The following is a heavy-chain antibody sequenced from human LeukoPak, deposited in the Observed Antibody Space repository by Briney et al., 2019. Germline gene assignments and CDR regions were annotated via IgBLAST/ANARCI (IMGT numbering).Heavy chain of an antibody. D-gene: IGHD3-22*01. V-gene: IGHV4-34*01. CDR1: GGSFSGYY. CDR3: ARGTHYYDSSGYNN. J-gene: IGHJ4*02. Sequence: KASETLSLTCAVYGGSFSGYYWSWIRQPPGKGLEWIGEINHSGSTNYNPSLKSRVTISVDTSKNQFSLKLSSVTAADTAVYYCARGTHYYDSSGYNNWGQGTLVTVSS. CDR2: INHSGST.